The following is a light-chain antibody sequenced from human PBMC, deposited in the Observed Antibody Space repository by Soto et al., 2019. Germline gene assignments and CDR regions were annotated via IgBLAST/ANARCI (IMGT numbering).Light chain of an antibody. Sequence: QSALTQPPSASGSPGQSVTISCTGTSSDIGAYNYGSWYQQHPGKAPKLMIHEVSKRPSGVPDRFSGSKSGNTASLTVSGLQAEDEADYYCSSYAGSNDRWVFGGGTKLTVL. V-gene: IGLV2-8*01. CDR3: SSYAGSNDRWV. CDR1: SSDIGAYNY. J-gene: IGLJ3*02. CDR2: EVS.